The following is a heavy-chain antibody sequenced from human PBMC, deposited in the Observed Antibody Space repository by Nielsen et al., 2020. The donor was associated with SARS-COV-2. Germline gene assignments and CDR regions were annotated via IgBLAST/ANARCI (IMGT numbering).Heavy chain of an antibody. CDR1: GFTFSSYD. CDR2: IGTAGDT. D-gene: IGHD5-12*01. J-gene: IGHJ3*02. CDR3: AREGGYGAFDI. V-gene: IGHV3-13*01. Sequence: GGSLRLSCAASGFTFSSYDVHWVRQATGKGLEWVSAIGTAGDTYYPGSVKGRFTISRENSKNSLYLQMNSLRAEDTAVYYCAREGGYGAFDIWGQGTMVTVSS.